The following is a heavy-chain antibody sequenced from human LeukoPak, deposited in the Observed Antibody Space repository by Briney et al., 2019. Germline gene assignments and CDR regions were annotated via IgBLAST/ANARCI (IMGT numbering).Heavy chain of an antibody. J-gene: IGHJ4*02. CDR2: IWYDGSNK. Sequence: PGRSLRLSCAASGFTFSSYGIHWVRQAPGKGLEWVAVIWYDGSNKYYADSVKGRFTISRDNPKNTLYLQMNSLRVEDTAVYYCARDGDSAVATRVFDYWGQGTLVTVSS. V-gene: IGHV3-33*01. CDR3: ARDGDSAVATRVFDY. CDR1: GFTFSSYG. D-gene: IGHD5-18*01.